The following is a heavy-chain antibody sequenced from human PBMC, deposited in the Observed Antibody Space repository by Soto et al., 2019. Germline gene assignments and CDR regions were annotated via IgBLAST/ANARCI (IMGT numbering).Heavy chain of an antibody. CDR3: ARQYDFWSGYYIPPHFDY. V-gene: IGHV3-7*01. D-gene: IGHD3-3*01. Sequence: GGSRRLSWAASGFTFSSYWMSWVRQAPGKGLEWVANIKQDGSEKYYVDSVKGRFTISRDNAKNSLYLQMNSLRAEDTAVYYCARQYDFWSGYYIPPHFDYWGQGTLVTVSS. J-gene: IGHJ4*02. CDR1: GFTFSSYW. CDR2: IKQDGSEK.